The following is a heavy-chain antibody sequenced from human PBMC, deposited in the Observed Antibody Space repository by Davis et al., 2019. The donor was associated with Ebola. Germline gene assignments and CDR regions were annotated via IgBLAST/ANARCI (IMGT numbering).Heavy chain of an antibody. CDR1: GFTFSSRA. CDR3: AKDRAWMDSSSSELDH. D-gene: IGHD3-22*01. CDR2: MSSRGEFT. Sequence: GGSLRLSCAASGFTFSSRAMSWVRQAPGKGLEWVSTMSSRGEFTYYADPVKGRFTISRDNSMNTLYLQMNSLRVEDTALYYCAKDRAWMDSSSSELDHWGQGTLVTVSS. V-gene: IGHV3-23*01. J-gene: IGHJ4*02.